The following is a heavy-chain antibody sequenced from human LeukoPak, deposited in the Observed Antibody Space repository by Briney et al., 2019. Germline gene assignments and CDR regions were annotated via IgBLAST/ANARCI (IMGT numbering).Heavy chain of an antibody. V-gene: IGHV4-34*08. CDR1: GGTLNGHY. J-gene: IGHJ5*02. Sequence: SETLSLTCAVYGGTLNGHYWSWVRQSPGKGLEWIGEGSDIGGTKLNPSLKSRVSISADTSKNQFSLRLTSMTAADTAVYYCAMNGQSGFSFDPWGQGTLVTVPS. D-gene: IGHD3-3*01. CDR3: AMNGQSGFSFDP. CDR2: GSDIGGT.